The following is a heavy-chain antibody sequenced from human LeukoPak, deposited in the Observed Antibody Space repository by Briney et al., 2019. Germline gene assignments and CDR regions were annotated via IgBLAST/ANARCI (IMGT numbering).Heavy chain of an antibody. CDR1: GFTFTNYW. J-gene: IGHJ4*02. V-gene: IGHV3-7*03. D-gene: IGHD2-2*01. CDR3: ARSVEEGYCSETSCYAGY. Sequence: SGGSLRLSCAASGFTFTNYWMTWVRQAPGKGLEWVANIKQDQSEKWYVASVKGRFTVSRDNAKNSMYLQMNSLRAEDTAIYYCARSVEEGYCSETSCYAGYWGRGTLVTVSS. CDR2: IKQDQSEK.